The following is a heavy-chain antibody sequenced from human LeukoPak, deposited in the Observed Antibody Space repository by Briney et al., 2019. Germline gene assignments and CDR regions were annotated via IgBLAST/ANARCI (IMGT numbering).Heavy chain of an antibody. Sequence: ASVKVSCKASGYTSTSYHMHWVRQTPGQGLEWMGIINPSGGSTSYAQKFQGRVTMTRDMSTSTVYMELSSLRSEDTAVYYCARESKQKTAMVVYYFDYWGQGTLVTVSS. CDR1: GYTSTSYH. CDR3: ARESKQKTAMVVYYFDY. CDR2: INPSGGST. D-gene: IGHD5-18*01. V-gene: IGHV1-46*01. J-gene: IGHJ4*02.